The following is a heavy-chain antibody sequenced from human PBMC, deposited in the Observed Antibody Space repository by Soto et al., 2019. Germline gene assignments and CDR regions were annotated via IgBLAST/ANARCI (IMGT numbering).Heavy chain of an antibody. D-gene: IGHD5-18*01. CDR2: INAGNGNT. V-gene: IGHV1-3*01. CDR1: GYTFTSYA. Sequence: GASVKVSCKASGYTFTSYAMHWVRQAPGQRLEWMGWINAGNGNTKYSQKFQGRVTITRDTSASTAYMELSSLRSEDTAVYYCARGGRFIQLWLMDDYYYGMDVWGQGTTVTVAS. CDR3: ARGGRFIQLWLMDDYYYGMDV. J-gene: IGHJ6*02.